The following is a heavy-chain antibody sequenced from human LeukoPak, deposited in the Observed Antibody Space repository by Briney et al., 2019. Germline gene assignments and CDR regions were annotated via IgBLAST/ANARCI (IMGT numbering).Heavy chain of an antibody. CDR2: IYYSGST. V-gene: IGHV4-31*03. J-gene: IGHJ5*02. D-gene: IGHD2-21*02. Sequence: SETLSLTCTVSGGSISSGGYYWSWIRQHPGKGLEWIGYIYYSGSTYYNPSLKSRVTISVDTSKNQFSLKLSSVTAAAPAVYYCARAITGMPQIGVVTVHLGLDPWGQGALVTVSS. CDR3: ARAITGMPQIGVVTVHLGLDP. CDR1: GGSISSGGYY.